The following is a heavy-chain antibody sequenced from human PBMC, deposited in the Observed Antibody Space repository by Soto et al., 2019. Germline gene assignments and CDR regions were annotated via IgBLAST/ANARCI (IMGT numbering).Heavy chain of an antibody. J-gene: IGHJ3*02. CDR3: AKDRAGFIMGSGAFDI. V-gene: IGHV4-31*03. Sequence: LSLTCTVSGGSISSGGYYWSWIRQHPGKGLEWIGYIYNSGSTYYNPSLKSRVSISLDTSKNQFSLKLSSVTAADTAVYYCAKDRAGFIMGSGAFDIWGQGTMVTVS. CDR2: IYNSGST. D-gene: IGHD3-10*01. CDR1: GGSISSGGYY.